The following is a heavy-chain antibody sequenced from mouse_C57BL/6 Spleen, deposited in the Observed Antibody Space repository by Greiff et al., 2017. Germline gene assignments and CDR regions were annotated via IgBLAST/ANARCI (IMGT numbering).Heavy chain of an antibody. D-gene: IGHD1-1*01. V-gene: IGHV1-22*01. CDR2: INPNNGGT. Sequence: EVQLQQSGPELVKPGASVKMSCKASGYTFTDYNMHWVKQSHGKSLEWIGYINPNNGGTSYNQKFKGKATLTVNKSSSTAYMELRSLTSEDSAVYYCARKGYYYGSSSYYAMDYWGQGTSVTVSS. CDR3: ARKGYYYGSSSYYAMDY. J-gene: IGHJ4*01. CDR1: GYTFTDYN.